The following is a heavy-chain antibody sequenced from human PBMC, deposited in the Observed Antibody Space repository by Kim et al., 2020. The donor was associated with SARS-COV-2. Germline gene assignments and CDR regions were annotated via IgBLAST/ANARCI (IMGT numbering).Heavy chain of an antibody. V-gene: IGHV3-23*01. CDR1: GFTFSSYA. Sequence: GGSLRLSCAASGFTFSSYAMSWVRQAPGKGLEWVSAISGSGGSTYYADSVKGRFTISRDNSKNTLYLQMNSLRAEDTAVYYCAKDPMIAVAGTGYFDYWGQGTLVTVSS. J-gene: IGHJ4*02. CDR3: AKDPMIAVAGTGYFDY. D-gene: IGHD6-19*01. CDR2: ISGSGGST.